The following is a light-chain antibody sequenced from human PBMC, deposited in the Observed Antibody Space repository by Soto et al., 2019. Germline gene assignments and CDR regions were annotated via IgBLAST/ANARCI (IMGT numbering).Light chain of an antibody. J-gene: IGKJ4*01. V-gene: IGKV3-15*01. CDR3: QQYKSWPPLT. Sequence: DIVMTQSPAILSVSLGERATLSCLASQSISDNLAWYQQRSGQAPRLLIYGASTRATGVPARFSGSGSGTEFTLTISGLQSDDFAIYYCQQYKSWPPLTFGGGTKVE. CDR2: GAS. CDR1: QSISDN.